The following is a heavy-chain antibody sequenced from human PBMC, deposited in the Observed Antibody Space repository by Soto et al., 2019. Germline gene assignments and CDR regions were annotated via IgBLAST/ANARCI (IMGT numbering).Heavy chain of an antibody. CDR1: GFTFSSYG. D-gene: IGHD3-22*01. CDR3: AKYTYYYDSSANSRPDY. V-gene: IGHV3-30*18. CDR2: ISYDGSNK. Sequence: QVQLVESGGGVVQPGRSLRLSCAASGFTFSSYGMHWVRQAPGKGLEWVAVISYDGSNKYYADSVKGRFTISRDNSKNTLYLQMNSLRAEDTAVYYCAKYTYYYDSSANSRPDYWGQGTLVTVSS. J-gene: IGHJ4*02.